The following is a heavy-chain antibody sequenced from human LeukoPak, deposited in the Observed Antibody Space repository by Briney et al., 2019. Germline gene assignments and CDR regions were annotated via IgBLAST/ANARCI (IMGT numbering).Heavy chain of an antibody. V-gene: IGHV4-39*01. CDR1: GGSISSSSYY. CDR2: LYYSGST. Sequence: SETLSLTCTASGGSISSSSYYWGWIRQPPGKGLEWIGSLYYSGSTYYNPSLKSRVTISVDTSENQFSLKLSSVTAADTAVYYCARFDYWGQGTLVTVSS. J-gene: IGHJ4*02. CDR3: ARFDY.